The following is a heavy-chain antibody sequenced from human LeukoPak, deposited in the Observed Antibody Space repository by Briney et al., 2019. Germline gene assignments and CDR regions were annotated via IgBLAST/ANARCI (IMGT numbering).Heavy chain of an antibody. CDR3: RAAADLNDY. D-gene: IGHD6-13*01. CDR2: IRSKADSYTT. Sequence: GGSLRLSCAASGFTFSGSAMHWVRQASGEGLEWLGRIRSKADSYTTAYAASVKGRFIVSRDDSKNTAYLQMNSLKAEDTAAYYCRAAADLNDYWGQGTLVTVSS. V-gene: IGHV3-73*01. CDR1: GFTFSGSA. J-gene: IGHJ4*02.